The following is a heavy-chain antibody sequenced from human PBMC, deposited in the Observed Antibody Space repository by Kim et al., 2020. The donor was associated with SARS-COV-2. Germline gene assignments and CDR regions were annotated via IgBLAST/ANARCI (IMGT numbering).Heavy chain of an antibody. D-gene: IGHD4-17*01. J-gene: IGHJ6*01. Sequence: GGSLRLSCAASGFTFGNFGMTWVRQAPGRGLEWVSTVSGGAARTYYADSVKGRFTISRDNSKNTLFLQMNSLIDEDTALYYCVKMRGRRSLADYGAVDV. V-gene: IGHV3-23*01. CDR3: VKMRGRRSLADYGAVDV. CDR2: VSGGAART. CDR1: GFTFGNFG.